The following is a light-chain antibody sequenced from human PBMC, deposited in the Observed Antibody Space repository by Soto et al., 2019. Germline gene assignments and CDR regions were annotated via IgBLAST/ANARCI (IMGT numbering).Light chain of an antibody. CDR2: DAS. CDR1: QSVGSY. Sequence: EIVLTQSPATLSLSPGERATLSCRASQSVGSYLGWYQQKPGQAPRLLIYDASNRATGIPARFSGGGSGTDFTLTISRLEPEDFAVYDCQQRSNWPPYTFGQGTKLEIK. CDR3: QQRSNWPPYT. J-gene: IGKJ2*01. V-gene: IGKV3-11*01.